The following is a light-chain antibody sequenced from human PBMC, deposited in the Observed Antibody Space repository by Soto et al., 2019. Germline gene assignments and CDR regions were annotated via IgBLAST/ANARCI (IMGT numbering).Light chain of an antibody. J-gene: IGKJ2*01. CDR3: QQSFHTPYT. V-gene: IGKV1-39*01. Sequence: DIQMTQSPSSLSASVGDSVTISCRASQNINKNLNWYQQKSGKAPSPLIYDSSTFQSGVPPRFSGSGSGTEFTLAITNLQPEDFASYYCQQSFHTPYTFGQGTKLEI. CDR1: QNINKN. CDR2: DSS.